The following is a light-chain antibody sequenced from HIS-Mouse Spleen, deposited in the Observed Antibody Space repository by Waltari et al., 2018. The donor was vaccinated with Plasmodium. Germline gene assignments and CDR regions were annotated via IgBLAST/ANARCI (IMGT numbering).Light chain of an antibody. CDR1: QSISSW. Sequence: DIQMTQSPSTLSASVGDRVTITCRASQSISSWLAWYQQKPGKAPKILVYKVSSLGSTVPSRFSGSGAWTEFTPAIISLLPDDFTTYYCQQYNSYSWTFGQGTKVEIK. J-gene: IGKJ1*01. CDR2: KVS. V-gene: IGKV1-5*03. CDR3: QQYNSYSWT.